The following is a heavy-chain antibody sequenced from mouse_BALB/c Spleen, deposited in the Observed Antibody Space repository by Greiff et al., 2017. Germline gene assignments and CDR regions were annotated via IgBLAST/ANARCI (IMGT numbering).Heavy chain of an antibody. D-gene: IGHD2-3*01. CDR1: GYTFTSYV. V-gene: IGHV1-14*01. CDR3: ARWGYYAGFDV. CDR2: INPYNDGT. J-gene: IGHJ1*01. Sequence: LVESGPELVKPGASVKMSCKASGYTFTSYVMHWVKQKPGQGLEWIGYINPYNDGTKYNEKFKGKATLTSDKSSSTAYMELSSLTSEDSAVYYCARWGYYAGFDVWGAGTTVTVSS.